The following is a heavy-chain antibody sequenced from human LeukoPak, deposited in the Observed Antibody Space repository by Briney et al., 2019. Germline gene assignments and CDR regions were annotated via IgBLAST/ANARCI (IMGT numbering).Heavy chain of an antibody. J-gene: IGHJ4*02. Sequence: GGSLRLSCAGSGFSFGSYSMNWVRQAPGKGLEWVSSISSSSVYMYYADSVKGRFTISRDNAKNSLYLQMNSLRGEDTAVYYCAMAVIGSGWTLDHWGQGTLVTVSS. CDR3: AMAVIGSGWTLDH. CDR2: ISSSSVYM. V-gene: IGHV3-21*01. D-gene: IGHD6-19*01. CDR1: GFSFGSYS.